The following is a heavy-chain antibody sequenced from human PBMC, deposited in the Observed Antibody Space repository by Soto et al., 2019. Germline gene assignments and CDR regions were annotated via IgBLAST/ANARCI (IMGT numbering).Heavy chain of an antibody. V-gene: IGHV3-48*03. Sequence: PGGSLRLSCVASGLVFKNYEMNWVRQAPGKGLEWISYISNSGNTIYVADSMRGRFTISRDNAKNSLFLQMNSLRADDTAVYYCARDIDNRDYYYGLDVWGQGTTVTV. D-gene: IGHD1-20*01. J-gene: IGHJ6*02. CDR1: GLVFKNYE. CDR2: ISNSGNTI. CDR3: ARDIDNRDYYYGLDV.